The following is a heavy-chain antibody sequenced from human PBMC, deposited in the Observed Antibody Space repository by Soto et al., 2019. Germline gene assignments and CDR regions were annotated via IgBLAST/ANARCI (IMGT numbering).Heavy chain of an antibody. CDR3: AKDRLGATPYFFDY. CDR1: GFTFSSYA. J-gene: IGHJ4*02. Sequence: EVQLLESGGGLVQPGGSLRLSCAASGFTFSSYAMSWVRQAPGKGLEWVSGISGSGGTKYHADSVKGRFTISRDNSKNTLYLQTKSLRAEDTALYYCAKDRLGATPYFFDYWGQGTLVTVSS. V-gene: IGHV3-23*01. CDR2: ISGSGGTK. D-gene: IGHD1-26*01.